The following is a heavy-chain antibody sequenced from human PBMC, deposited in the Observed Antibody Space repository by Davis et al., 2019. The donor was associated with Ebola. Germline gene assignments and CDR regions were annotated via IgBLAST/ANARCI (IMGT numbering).Heavy chain of an antibody. V-gene: IGHV3-21*04. CDR2: ITSSSSYI. CDR3: ARTVDCDL. Sequence: GGSLRLSCAASGFSVSNSYMSWVRQAPGKGLEWVSFITSSSSYIYYADSVKGRFTISRDNAKNSLYLQMTSLRAEDTAVYYCARTVDCDLWGQGTLVTVSS. D-gene: IGHD4-11*01. J-gene: IGHJ5*02. CDR1: GFSVSNSY.